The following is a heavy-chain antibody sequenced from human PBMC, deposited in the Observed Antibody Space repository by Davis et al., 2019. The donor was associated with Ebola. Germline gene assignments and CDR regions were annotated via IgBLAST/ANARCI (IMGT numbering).Heavy chain of an antibody. Sequence: PGGSLRLSCAASGFTFSGSAIHWVRQASGTGLEWVGRIRSNSNSYAKAYAASVKGRSTIFKDDSKNTAYLQMNSLKTEDTAVYYCTITTYCSGGSCYDYWGQGTLVTVSS. D-gene: IGHD2-15*01. CDR2: IRSNSNSYAK. CDR3: TITTYCSGGSCYDY. CDR1: GFTFSGSA. V-gene: IGHV3-73*01. J-gene: IGHJ4*02.